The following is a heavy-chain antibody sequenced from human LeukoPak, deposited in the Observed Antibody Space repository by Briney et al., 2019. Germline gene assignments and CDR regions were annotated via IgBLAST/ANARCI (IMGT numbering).Heavy chain of an antibody. V-gene: IGHV4-31*03. CDR1: GGSVSSVGYY. Sequence: PSQTLSLTCTVSGGSVSSVGYYWSWIRQHPGKGLEWIGYIYSSGSTYYNPSLKSRITISLEKSKNQFSLKLSSVTAADTAVYYCARETPSGAFDIWGQGTMVTVSS. CDR2: IYSSGST. D-gene: IGHD3-10*01. CDR3: ARETPSGAFDI. J-gene: IGHJ3*02.